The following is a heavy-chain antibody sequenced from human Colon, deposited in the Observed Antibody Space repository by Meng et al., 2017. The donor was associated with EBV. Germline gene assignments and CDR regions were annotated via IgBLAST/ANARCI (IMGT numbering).Heavy chain of an antibody. J-gene: IGHJ4*02. CDR2: IYHGGNT. D-gene: IGHD5-24*01. V-gene: IGHV4-4*02. CDR1: GASISSNNW. Sequence: GQLTEAGPGLVGPSGTLSFTCAVSGASISSNNWWSWVRQPPGKGLEWIGEIYHGGNTNYNPSLKSRVTISVDRSNDQCSLSLSSVTAADTAVYYCARGNAYNAPSFDYWGQGTLVTVSS. CDR3: ARGNAYNAPSFDY.